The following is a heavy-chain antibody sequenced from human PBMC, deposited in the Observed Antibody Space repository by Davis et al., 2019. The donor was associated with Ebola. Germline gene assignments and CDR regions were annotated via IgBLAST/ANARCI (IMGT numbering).Heavy chain of an antibody. J-gene: IGHJ6*02. Sequence: GGSLRLSCAASGFTFSSYSMNWVRQAPGKGLEWVSSISSSSSYIYYADSVKGRFTISRDNAKNSLYLQMNSLRAEDTAVYYCARDGSRSYVDYYYYGMDVWGQGTTVTVSS. CDR3: ARDGSRSYVDYYYYGMDV. D-gene: IGHD3-10*01. CDR2: ISSSSSYI. V-gene: IGHV3-21*01. CDR1: GFTFSSYS.